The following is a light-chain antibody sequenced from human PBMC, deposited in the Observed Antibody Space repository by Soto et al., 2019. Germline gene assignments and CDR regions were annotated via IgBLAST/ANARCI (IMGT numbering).Light chain of an antibody. CDR2: GAS. CDR1: QSVSSNY. J-gene: IGKJ1*01. Sequence: EIVLTQSPGTLSLSPGERATLSCRASQSVSSNYLAWYQQKPGQAPRPLIYGASSRATGIPDRFSGSGAGTDFTLTISRLESEDFAVYYCHQYGSSPWTLGQGTKVEIK. CDR3: HQYGSSPWT. V-gene: IGKV3-20*01.